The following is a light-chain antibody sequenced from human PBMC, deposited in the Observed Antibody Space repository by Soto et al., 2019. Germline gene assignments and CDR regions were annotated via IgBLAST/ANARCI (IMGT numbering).Light chain of an antibody. Sequence: EIVMTQSPATLSVSPGERATLSCRASQSVSDNFAWYQQKPGQAPRLPISGASTRATGIPARFSGSASGTEFTLTISSLQSEDFAVYYCLQYDSWPKTFGQGTKVDIK. J-gene: IGKJ1*01. CDR3: LQYDSWPKT. CDR1: QSVSDN. V-gene: IGKV3-15*01. CDR2: GAS.